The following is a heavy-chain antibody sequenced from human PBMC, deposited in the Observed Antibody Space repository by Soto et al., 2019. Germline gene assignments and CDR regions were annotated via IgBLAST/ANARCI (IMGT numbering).Heavy chain of an antibody. Sequence: EVHLVESGGGLVQPGGSLRLSCAASGFSFSNYWMTWVRQAPGKGLEWVANINPDGGAKYYVESVKGRFSISRDNAKNSLYLQISNLRAEDTAVYYCAKAFYNGNSDFGYWGQGTLVTVSS. CDR3: AKAFYNGNSDFGY. CDR1: GFSFSNYW. CDR2: INPDGGAK. V-gene: IGHV3-7*05. D-gene: IGHD3-10*01. J-gene: IGHJ4*02.